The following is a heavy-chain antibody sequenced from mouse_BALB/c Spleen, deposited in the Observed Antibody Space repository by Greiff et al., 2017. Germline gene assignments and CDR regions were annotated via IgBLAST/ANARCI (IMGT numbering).Heavy chain of an antibody. Sequence: EVKFVESGGDLVKPGGSLKLSCAASGFTFSSYGMSWVRQTPDKRLEWVATISSGGSYTYYPDSVKGRFTISRDNAKNTLYLQMSSLTSEDTAMYYCARRGWDDFFFAYWGQGTLVTVSA. D-gene: IGHD4-1*01. J-gene: IGHJ3*01. CDR1: GFTFSSYG. CDR2: ISSGGSYT. CDR3: ARRGWDDFFFAY. V-gene: IGHV5-6*01.